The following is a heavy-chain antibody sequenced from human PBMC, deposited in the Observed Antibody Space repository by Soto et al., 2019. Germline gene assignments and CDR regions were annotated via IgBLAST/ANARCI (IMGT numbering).Heavy chain of an antibody. V-gene: IGHV1-69*13. CDR1: GGTFSSYA. J-gene: IGHJ6*01. Sequence: SVKVSFKASGGTFSSYAISWVRQAPGQGLEWMGGIIPIFGTANYAQKFQGRVTITADESTSTAYMELSSLRSEDTAVYYCARDDCSNYRDYYYGMDVWGQGPTVTVSS. D-gene: IGHD4-4*01. CDR3: ARDDCSNYRDYYYGMDV. CDR2: IIPIFGTA.